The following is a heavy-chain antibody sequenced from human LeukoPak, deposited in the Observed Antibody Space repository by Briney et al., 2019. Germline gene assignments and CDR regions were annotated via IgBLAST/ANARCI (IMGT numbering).Heavy chain of an antibody. Sequence: SETLSLTCAVYGGSFSGSYWSWIRQPLGKGLEWIGEINHSGSANYNPSLKSRVTLSIDKSKNQFSLNLNSVTAADTAVYYCARARRDSGYYKVDYWGQGTLVTVSS. J-gene: IGHJ4*02. CDR3: ARARRDSGYYKVDY. V-gene: IGHV4-34*01. CDR2: INHSGSA. CDR1: GGSFSGSY. D-gene: IGHD3-3*01.